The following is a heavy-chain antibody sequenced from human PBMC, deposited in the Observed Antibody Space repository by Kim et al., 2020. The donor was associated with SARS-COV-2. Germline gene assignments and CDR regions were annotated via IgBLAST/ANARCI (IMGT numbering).Heavy chain of an antibody. CDR2: IYYSGST. CDR1: GGSISSYY. D-gene: IGHD1-26*01. CDR3: AREAVGATHDDAFDI. V-gene: IGHV4-59*01. Sequence: SETLSLTCTVSGGSISSYYWSWIRQPPGKGLEWIGYIYYSGSTNYNPSLKSRVTISVDTSKNQFSLKLSSVTAADTAVYYCAREAVGATHDDAFDIWGQGTMVTVSS. J-gene: IGHJ3*02.